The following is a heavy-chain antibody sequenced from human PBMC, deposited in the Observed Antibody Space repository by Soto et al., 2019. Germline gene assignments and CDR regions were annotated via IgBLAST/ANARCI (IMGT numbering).Heavy chain of an antibody. Sequence: QVQLVQSGAEVKKPGSSVKVSCKASGGTFSSYAISWVRQAPGQGLEWMGGIIPIFGTANYAQKFRGRVTITADESTSTDYMELSSLRSEDTAVYYCASTPTYSGSYSYYFDYWGQGTLFTVSS. CDR3: ASTPTYSGSYSYYFDY. V-gene: IGHV1-69*01. D-gene: IGHD1-26*01. CDR1: GGTFSSYA. J-gene: IGHJ4*02. CDR2: IIPIFGTA.